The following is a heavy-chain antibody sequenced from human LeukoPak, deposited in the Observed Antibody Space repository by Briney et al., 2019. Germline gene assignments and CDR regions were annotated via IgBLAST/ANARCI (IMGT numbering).Heavy chain of an antibody. Sequence: SETLSLTCTVSGGSISSYYWSWIRQPPGKGLEWIGYIYYSGSTNYNPSLKSRVTISVDTSKNQFSLKLSSVTAADTAVYYCARTSGDNAFDIWGQGTMVTVSS. CDR3: ARTSGDNAFDI. CDR2: IYYSGST. J-gene: IGHJ3*02. CDR1: GGSISSYY. V-gene: IGHV4-59*01. D-gene: IGHD1-26*01.